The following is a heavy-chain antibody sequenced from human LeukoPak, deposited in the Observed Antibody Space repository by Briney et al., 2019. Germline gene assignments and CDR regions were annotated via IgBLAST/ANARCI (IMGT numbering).Heavy chain of an antibody. CDR2: INPNSGGT. J-gene: IGHJ4*02. CDR3: ARGGGRPSLSARVDY. Sequence: GASVKVSCKASGYTFTGYYMHWVRQAPGQGLEWMGWINPNSGGTNYAQKFQGRVTMTRDTSISTAYMELSRLRSDDTAVYYCARGGGRPSLSARVDYWGQGTLVTVSS. D-gene: IGHD3-10*01. CDR1: GYTFTGYY. V-gene: IGHV1-2*02.